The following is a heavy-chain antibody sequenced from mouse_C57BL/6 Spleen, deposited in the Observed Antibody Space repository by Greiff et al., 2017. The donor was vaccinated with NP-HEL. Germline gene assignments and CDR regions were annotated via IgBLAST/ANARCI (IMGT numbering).Heavy chain of an antibody. CDR3: TGGKRGFAY. CDR1: GYTFTDYE. Sequence: VQLQQSGAELVRPGASVTLSCKASGYTFTDYEMHWVKQTPVHGLEWIGAIDPETGGTAYNQKFTGKAILTADKSSSTAYMELRSLTSEDSAVYYCTGGKRGFAYWGQGTLVTVSA. J-gene: IGHJ3*01. V-gene: IGHV1-15*01. CDR2: IDPETGGT.